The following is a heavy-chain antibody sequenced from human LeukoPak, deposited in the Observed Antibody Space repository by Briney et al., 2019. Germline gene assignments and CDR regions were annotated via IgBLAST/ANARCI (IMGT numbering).Heavy chain of an antibody. CDR2: IIPIFGTA. V-gene: IGHV1-69*13. J-gene: IGHJ4*02. CDR1: GGTFSSYA. CDR3: ARSGRKIVVVPAAILDYFDY. D-gene: IGHD2-2*01. Sequence: SVKVSCKASGGTFSSYAISWVRQAPGQGLEWMGRIIPIFGTANYAQKFQGRVTITADESTSTAYMELSSLRSEDTAVYYCARSGRKIVVVPAAILDYFDYWGQGTLVTVSS.